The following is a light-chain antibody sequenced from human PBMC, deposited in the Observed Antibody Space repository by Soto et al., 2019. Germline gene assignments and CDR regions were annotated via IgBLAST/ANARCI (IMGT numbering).Light chain of an antibody. J-gene: IGKJ1*01. CDR1: QSVGSSH. Sequence: EIVLTQSPGTLSLSPGERATLSCRASQSVGSSHLAWYQQKPGQAPRLLIYGASSRATGIPDRFSGSRSGTDFTLTISRLEPEDFEVYYCQQYGSAPWTFGQGTKVDIK. CDR2: GAS. CDR3: QQYGSAPWT. V-gene: IGKV3-20*01.